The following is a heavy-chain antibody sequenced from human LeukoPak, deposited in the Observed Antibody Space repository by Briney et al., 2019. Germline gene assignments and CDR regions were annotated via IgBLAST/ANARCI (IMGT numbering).Heavy chain of an antibody. CDR2: ISYDGSNK. V-gene: IGHV3-30*18. Sequence: GGSLRLSCAASGFTFSSYDMHWVRQAPGKGLEWVAVISYDGSNKYYADSVKGRFTISRDNSKNTLYLQMNSLRAEDTAVYCCAKDGGGSCCPDYWGQGTLVTVSS. CDR1: GFTFSSYD. CDR3: AKDGGGSCCPDY. J-gene: IGHJ4*02. D-gene: IGHD2-15*01.